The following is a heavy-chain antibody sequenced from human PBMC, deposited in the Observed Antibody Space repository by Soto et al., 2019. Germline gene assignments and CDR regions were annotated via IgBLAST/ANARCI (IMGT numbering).Heavy chain of an antibody. Sequence: QVQLVQSGAEVKKPGSSVKVSCKASGGTFSSYSINWVRQAPGQGLEWMGEIIPIFGTANYAQKFQGRVTITADESTSTAYMELSSMRSEDTSVYFCARDGGRHSGGIDYWGQGTLVTVSS. D-gene: IGHD1-26*01. V-gene: IGHV1-69*01. J-gene: IGHJ4*02. CDR2: IIPIFGTA. CDR1: GGTFSSYS. CDR3: ARDGGRHSGGIDY.